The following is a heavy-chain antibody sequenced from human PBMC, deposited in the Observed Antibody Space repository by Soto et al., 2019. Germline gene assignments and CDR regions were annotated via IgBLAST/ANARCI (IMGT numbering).Heavy chain of an antibody. V-gene: IGHV3-30*03. CDR3: ARYYDFWSGYSNFDY. Sequence: GGSLRLSCAASGFTFSDYAMHWVRQAPGKGLEWVAVVSHDGRNTHYADSVKGRFTISRDSSKNTVSLEMTSLRAEDTAVYYCARYYDFWSGYSNFDYWGQGTLVTVSS. CDR2: VSHDGRNT. J-gene: IGHJ4*02. D-gene: IGHD3-3*01. CDR1: GFTFSDYA.